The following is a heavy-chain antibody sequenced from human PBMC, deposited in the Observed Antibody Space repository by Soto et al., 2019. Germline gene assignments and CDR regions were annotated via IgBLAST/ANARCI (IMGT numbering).Heavy chain of an antibody. CDR1: GDSVSSNSAA. J-gene: IGHJ4*02. CDR3: ARTSRRITIFGVVIIPFDY. Sequence: PSQTLSLTCAISGDSVSSNSAAWNLIRQSPSRGLEWLGRTYYRSKWYNDYAVSVKSRITINPDTSKNQFSLQLNSVTPEDTAVYYCARTSRRITIFGVVIIPFDYWGQGTLVTVSS. CDR2: TYYRSKWYN. D-gene: IGHD3-3*01. V-gene: IGHV6-1*01.